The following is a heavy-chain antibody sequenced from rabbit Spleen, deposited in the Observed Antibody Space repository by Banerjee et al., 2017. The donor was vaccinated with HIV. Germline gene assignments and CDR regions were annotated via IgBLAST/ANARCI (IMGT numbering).Heavy chain of an antibody. J-gene: IGHJ4*01. V-gene: IGHV1S40*01. D-gene: IGHD4-1*01. CDR3: ARDLAGVIGWNFGW. CDR2: IDIGSSGFT. Sequence: QSLEESGGDLVKPGASLTLTCTASGVSFSISSYMCWVRQAPGKGLEWIACIDIGSSGFTYFATWAKGRFTISKTSSTTVTLQMTRLTAADTATYFCARDLAGVIGWNFGWWGPGTLVTVS. CDR1: GVSFSISSY.